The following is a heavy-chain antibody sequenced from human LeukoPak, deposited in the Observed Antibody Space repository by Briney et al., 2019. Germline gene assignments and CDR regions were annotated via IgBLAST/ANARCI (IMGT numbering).Heavy chain of an antibody. D-gene: IGHD3-10*01. CDR3: ARQGVGRDAFDI. CDR2: ISAYNGNT. V-gene: IGHV1-18*04. Sequence: ASVKVSCKASGHTFTSYYMHWVRQAPGQGLEWMGWISAYNGNTNYAQKLQGRVTMTTDTSTSTAYMELRSLRSDDTAVYYCARQGVGRDAFDIWGQGTMVTVSS. J-gene: IGHJ3*02. CDR1: GHTFTSYY.